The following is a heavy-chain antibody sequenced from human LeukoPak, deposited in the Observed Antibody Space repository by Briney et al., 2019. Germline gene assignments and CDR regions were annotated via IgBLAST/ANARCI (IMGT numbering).Heavy chain of an antibody. V-gene: IGHV4-59*12. CDR2: IYYSGST. D-gene: IGHD4-17*01. Sequence: SETLSLTCTVSGGSISSYYWSWIRQPPGKGLEWIGYIYYSGSTNYNPSLKSRVTISVDTSKNQFSLKLSSVTAADTAVYYCARDLGPTTVTPWANAFDIWGQGTMVTVSS. J-gene: IGHJ3*02. CDR3: ARDLGPTTVTPWANAFDI. CDR1: GGSISSYY.